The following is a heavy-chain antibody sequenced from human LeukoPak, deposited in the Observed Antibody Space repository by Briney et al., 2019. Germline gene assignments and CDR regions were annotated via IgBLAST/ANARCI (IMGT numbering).Heavy chain of an antibody. CDR1: GGSFSVFY. CDR3: ARANYGDRYGMDV. D-gene: IGHD4-17*01. V-gene: IGHV4-34*01. Sequence: PSETLSLTYAVYGGSFSVFYWSWIPQPPGKGLEGMGEINHSGSTNYNPSLKSRVTISVDTSKNQFSLKLSSATAADTAVYYCARANYGDRYGMDVWGQGTTVTASS. J-gene: IGHJ6*02. CDR2: INHSGST.